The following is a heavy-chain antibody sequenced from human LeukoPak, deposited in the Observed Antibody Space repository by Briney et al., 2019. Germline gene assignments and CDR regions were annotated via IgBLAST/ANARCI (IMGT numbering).Heavy chain of an antibody. CDR1: GGSISSGGYS. Sequence: SETLSLTCAVPGGSISSGGYSWTWIRQSPGKGLEWIGYIYQSESTYYNPTLKSRVTISGDRSKNQFSLELNSVTAADTAVYYCARVTIGHYYDSSGYIDYWGQGTLVTVSS. V-gene: IGHV4-30-2*06. CDR2: IYQSEST. CDR3: ARVTIGHYYDSSGYIDY. D-gene: IGHD3-22*01. J-gene: IGHJ4*02.